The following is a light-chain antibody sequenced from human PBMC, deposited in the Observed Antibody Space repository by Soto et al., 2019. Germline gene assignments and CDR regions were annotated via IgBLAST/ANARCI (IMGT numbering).Light chain of an antibody. CDR3: QSFDSSLSGPFYV. J-gene: IGLJ1*01. Sequence: QSALTQPPSVSGAPGQRVTISCTGSSSNIGAGYDVHWYQQLPGTAPKLLIYGNSNRPSGVPDRFSGSKSGTSASLVITGLRAEDEADYYCQSFDSSLSGPFYVFGTGTKVTVL. CDR2: GNS. V-gene: IGLV1-40*01. CDR1: SSNIGAGYD.